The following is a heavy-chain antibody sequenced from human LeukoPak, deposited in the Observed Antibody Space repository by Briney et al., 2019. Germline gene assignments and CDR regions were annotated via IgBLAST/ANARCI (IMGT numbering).Heavy chain of an antibody. CDR1: GGSISSSSYY. V-gene: IGHV4-39*01. J-gene: IGHJ4*02. D-gene: IGHD3-10*01. CDR2: IYYSGST. Sequence: SETLSLTCTVSGGSISSSSYYWGWIRQPPGKGLEWIGSIYYSGSTYYNPFLKRRVTISVDTSENPFSLKLSSVTAADTAVYYCAAGEAGFDYWGQGTLVTVSS. CDR3: AAGEAGFDY.